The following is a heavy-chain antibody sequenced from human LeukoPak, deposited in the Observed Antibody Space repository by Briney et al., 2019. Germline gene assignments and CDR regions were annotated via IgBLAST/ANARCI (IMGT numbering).Heavy chain of an antibody. CDR2: INHSGST. CDR1: GGSSSGYY. J-gene: IGHJ3*02. Sequence: SETLSLTCGVYGGSSSGYYWSWIRQPPGKGLEWIGEINHSGSTKYNPSLKSRVTISVDTSRNQFSLRLSSVTAADTAVYYCARDNLPAGINDAFDIWGQGTRVTVSS. CDR3: ARDNLPAGINDAFDI. V-gene: IGHV4-34*01. D-gene: IGHD1-14*01.